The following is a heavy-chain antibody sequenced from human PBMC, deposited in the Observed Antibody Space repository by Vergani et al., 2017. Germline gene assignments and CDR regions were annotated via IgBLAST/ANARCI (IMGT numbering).Heavy chain of an antibody. J-gene: IGHJ6*02. CDR1: GGSISSYY. V-gene: IGHV4-59*12. CDR2: IYYSGST. CDR3: ARSSSSWFFYYYYGMDV. Sequence: QVQLQESGPGLVKPSETLSLTCTVSGGSISSYYWSWIRQPPGKGLEWIGYIYYSGSTNYNPSLKSRVTISVDTSKNQFSLKLSSVTAADTAVYYCARSSSSWFFYYYYGMDVWGQGTTVTVSS. D-gene: IGHD6-13*01.